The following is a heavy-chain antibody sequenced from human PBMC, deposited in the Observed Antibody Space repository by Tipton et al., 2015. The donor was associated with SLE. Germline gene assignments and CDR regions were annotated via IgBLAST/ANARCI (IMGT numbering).Heavy chain of an antibody. CDR2: ISWNSGDI. CDR1: GFIFGDYA. CDR3: AKQLTVTTGFDY. Sequence: SLRLSCAASGFIFGDYAMHWVRQAPGKGLEWVSGISWNSGDIGYADSVKGRFTISRDNSKNTLYLQMNSLRAEDTAVYYCAKQLTVTTGFDYWGQGTLVTVSS. D-gene: IGHD4-17*01. J-gene: IGHJ4*02. V-gene: IGHV3-9*01.